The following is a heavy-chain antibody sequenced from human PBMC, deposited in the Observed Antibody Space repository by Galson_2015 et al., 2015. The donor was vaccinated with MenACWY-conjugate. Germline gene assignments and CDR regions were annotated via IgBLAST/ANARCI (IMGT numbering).Heavy chain of an antibody. D-gene: IGHD2/OR15-2a*01. CDR2: ISSSGSRT. V-gene: IGHV3-23*05. CDR1: GFTFSTFG. J-gene: IGHJ5*02. Sequence: SLRLSCAVSGFTFSTFGMSWVRQAPGKGLEWVAAISSSGSRTYYADSVKGRFTISRDNAKNTLILQMNSLRVEDTAVYYCTRDRKGLIASVPSNWFDPWGQGTLVTVSS. CDR3: TRDRKGLIASVPSNWFDP.